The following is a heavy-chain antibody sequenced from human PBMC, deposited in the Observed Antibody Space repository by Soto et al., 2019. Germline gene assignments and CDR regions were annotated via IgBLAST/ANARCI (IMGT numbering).Heavy chain of an antibody. CDR3: ARRGGYSYGYGYYFDY. CDR2: IYYSGST. V-gene: IGHV4-39*01. J-gene: IGHJ4*02. CDR1: GGSISSSSYY. D-gene: IGHD5-18*01. Sequence: SETLSLTCTVSGGSISSSSYYWGWIRQPPGKGLEWIGSIYYSGSTYYNPSLKSRVTISVATSKNQFSLKLSSVTAADTAVYYCARRGGYSYGYGYYFDYWGQGTLVTVSS.